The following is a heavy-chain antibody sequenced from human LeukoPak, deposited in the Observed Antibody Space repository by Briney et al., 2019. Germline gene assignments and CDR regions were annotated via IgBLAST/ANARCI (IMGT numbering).Heavy chain of an antibody. J-gene: IGHJ1*01. CDR3: AKVRVVPGDFQH. D-gene: IGHD1-26*01. Sequence: GGSLRLSCAASGFTFSSYAMSWVRQAPGKGLEWVSAISGSGGSTYYADSVKGRFTISRDNSKNTPYLQMNSLRAEDTAVNYCAKVRVVPGDFQHWGQGTLVTVSS. CDR2: ISGSGGST. V-gene: IGHV3-23*01. CDR1: GFTFSSYA.